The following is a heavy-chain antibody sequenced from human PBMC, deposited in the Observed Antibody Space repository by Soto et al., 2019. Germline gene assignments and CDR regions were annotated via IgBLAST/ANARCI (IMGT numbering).Heavy chain of an antibody. V-gene: IGHV4-39*01. CDR3: ARRRASDYGGNHHPYYFDR. Sequence: KASETLSLTCTVSGASIITDNYFWVWIRQSPRRGLELIGSISYSGLTYDNPSLQSRVTISIDASKNQFSLKLTSVTTADTAVYYCARRRASDYGGNHHPYYFDRWGQGALVTVSS. CDR1: GASIITDNYF. D-gene: IGHD4-17*01. J-gene: IGHJ4*02. CDR2: ISYSGLT.